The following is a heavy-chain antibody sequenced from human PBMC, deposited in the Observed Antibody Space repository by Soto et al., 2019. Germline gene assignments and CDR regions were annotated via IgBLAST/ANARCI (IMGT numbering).Heavy chain of an antibody. D-gene: IGHD3-10*01. CDR1: GFTFSSYA. CDR2: ISYDGSNK. J-gene: IGHJ4*02. V-gene: IGHV3-30-3*01. CDR3: ARDGRRWFRELYPLGYYFDY. Sequence: QVQLVESGGGVVQPGRSLRLTCAASGFTFSSYAMHWVRQAPGKGLEWVAVISYDGSNKYYADSVKGRFTISRDNSKNTLYLQMNSLRAEDTAVYYCARDGRRWFRELYPLGYYFDYWRQGTLVTVSS.